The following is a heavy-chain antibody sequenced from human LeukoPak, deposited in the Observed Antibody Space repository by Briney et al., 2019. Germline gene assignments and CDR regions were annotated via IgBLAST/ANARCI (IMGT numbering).Heavy chain of an antibody. D-gene: IGHD2-21*02. Sequence: ASETLSLTCTVSGGSVSSYYWSWIRQTPEKGLEWIGYMSYSGRTDYGPSLKSRVTMSVDTSKNQFSLKMSYVTAADTGVYYCARGYCRDDICQVFPYWGQGTLVTVSS. CDR2: MSYSGRT. CDR1: GGSVSSYY. J-gene: IGHJ4*02. V-gene: IGHV4-59*02. CDR3: ARGYCRDDICQVFPY.